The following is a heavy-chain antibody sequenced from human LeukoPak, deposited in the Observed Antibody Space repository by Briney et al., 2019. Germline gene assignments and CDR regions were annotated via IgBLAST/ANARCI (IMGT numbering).Heavy chain of an antibody. V-gene: IGHV3-74*01. CDR2: INEDGTSA. CDR3: ERVPTNSYGFGQ. Sequence: GGSLRLSCAASGCGFSVYWMHWVRQAPGKGLVWVAHINEDGTSASHADSVKGRFTISRDNAKNTLYLQMNSLTVEDTAVYYCERVPTNSYGFGQWGQGSLVTVS. J-gene: IGHJ1*01. D-gene: IGHD5-18*01. CDR1: GCGFSVYW.